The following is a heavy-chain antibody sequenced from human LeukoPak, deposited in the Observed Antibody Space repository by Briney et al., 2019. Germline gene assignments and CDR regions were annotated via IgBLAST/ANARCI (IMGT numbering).Heavy chain of an antibody. D-gene: IGHD4-17*01. V-gene: IGHV3-23*01. J-gene: IGHJ4*02. CDR1: GFTFSTHA. CDR3: AKGLNYGDYDN. Sequence: GGSLRLSCAASGFTFSTHAMSWVRQAPGKGLEWVSAISGSGGGTYYADSVRGRFTISRDNSKNTLYLQMNSLRAEDTAVYYCAKGLNYGDYDNWGQGTLVTVSS. CDR2: ISGSGGGT.